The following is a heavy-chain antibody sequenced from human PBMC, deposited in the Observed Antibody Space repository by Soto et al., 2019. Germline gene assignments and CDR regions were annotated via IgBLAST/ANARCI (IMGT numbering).Heavy chain of an antibody. V-gene: IGHV3-7*03. D-gene: IGHD3-16*02. CDR1: GFTFSSYW. Sequence: GGSLRLSCAASGFTFSSYWMSWVRQAPGKGLEWVANIKQDGSEKYYVDSVKGRFTISRDNAKNSLYLQMNSLRAEDTAVYYCARDFAYVWGSYRPPLYFDYWGQGTLVTVSS. J-gene: IGHJ4*02. CDR3: ARDFAYVWGSYRPPLYFDY. CDR2: IKQDGSEK.